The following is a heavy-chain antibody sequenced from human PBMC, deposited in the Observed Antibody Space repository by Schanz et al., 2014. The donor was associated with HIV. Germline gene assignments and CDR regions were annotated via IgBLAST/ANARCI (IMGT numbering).Heavy chain of an antibody. CDR2: INPNEGDT. Sequence: QVQLVQSGAAVKKPGASVKVSCKASGYTFTDYFVHWVRQAPGQGLEWMGWINPNEGDTKFAQKFRCRVTITRDTSISTAYMEPTRLRYDDTAVYYCAKSRFQLHWFDSWGQGTLVTVSS. J-gene: IGHJ5*01. CDR3: AKSRFQLHWFDS. D-gene: IGHD2-2*01. V-gene: IGHV1-2*02. CDR1: GYTFTDYF.